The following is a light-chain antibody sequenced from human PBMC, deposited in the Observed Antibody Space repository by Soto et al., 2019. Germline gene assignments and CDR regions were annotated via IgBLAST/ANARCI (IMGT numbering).Light chain of an antibody. V-gene: IGKV1-5*03. CDR2: QAS. CDR1: QSISSW. Sequence: DIPMTQSPSTLSASVGDRVTITCRTSQSISSWLAWYQQKPGKAPKLLIHQASSLASGVPSRFSGGGSGTEFTLTINSLQADDFATYYCQQYNSHSETFGQGTKVEIK. J-gene: IGKJ1*01. CDR3: QQYNSHSET.